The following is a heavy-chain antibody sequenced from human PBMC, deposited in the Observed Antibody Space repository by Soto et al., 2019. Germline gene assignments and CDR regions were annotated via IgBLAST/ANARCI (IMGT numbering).Heavy chain of an antibody. V-gene: IGHV1-69*02. D-gene: IGHD6-6*01. Sequence: ASVKVSCKASGGTFSSYTISWVRQAPGQGLEWMGRIIPILGIANYAQKFQGRVTITADKSTSTAYMELSSLRSEDTAVYYCARVPYSSSLRFDYWGQGTLVTVSS. CDR3: ARVPYSSSLRFDY. CDR2: IIPILGIA. J-gene: IGHJ4*02. CDR1: GGTFSSYT.